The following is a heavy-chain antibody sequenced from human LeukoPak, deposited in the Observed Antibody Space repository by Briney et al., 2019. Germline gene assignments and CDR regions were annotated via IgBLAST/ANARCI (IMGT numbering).Heavy chain of an antibody. V-gene: IGHV3-23*01. D-gene: IGHD6-19*01. J-gene: IGHJ4*02. CDR1: GFTFSSYA. Sequence: GGSLRLSCAASGFTFSSYAMSWVRQAPGKGLEWVSAISGCGGSTYYADSVKGRFTISRDNSKNTLYLQMNSLRAEDTAVYYCAKGGQSYSSGWTYFDYWGQGTLVTVSS. CDR3: AKGGQSYSSGWTYFDY. CDR2: ISGCGGST.